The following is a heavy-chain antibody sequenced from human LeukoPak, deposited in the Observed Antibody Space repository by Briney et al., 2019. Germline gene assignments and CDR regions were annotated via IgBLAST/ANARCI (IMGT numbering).Heavy chain of an antibody. D-gene: IGHD2-2*01. Sequence: GESLKISCKGSGYSFTSYWIGWVRQMPGKGLEWMGIIYPGDSDTRYSPSFQGQVTNSADKSISTAYLQWSSLKASDTAMYYCARQAGYCSSTSCSGGSIDYWGQGTLVTVSS. J-gene: IGHJ4*02. CDR1: GYSFTSYW. V-gene: IGHV5-51*01. CDR2: IYPGDSDT. CDR3: ARQAGYCSSTSCSGGSIDY.